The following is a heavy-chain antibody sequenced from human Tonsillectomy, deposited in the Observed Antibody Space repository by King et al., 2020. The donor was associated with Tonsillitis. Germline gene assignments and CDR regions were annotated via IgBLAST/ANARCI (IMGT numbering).Heavy chain of an antibody. D-gene: IGHD3-10*01. J-gene: IGHJ3*02. CDR3: AKDLYYYGSVTYYRRRDAFDI. V-gene: IGHV3-30*18. CDR1: GFTFSGFG. CDR2: ISFDGSNI. Sequence: VQLVESGGGVVQPGRSLRLSCAASGFTFSGFGMYWVRQAPGKGLEWVSFISFDGSNIDYADSVKGRFTISRDSSNNTLYLQMESLRAEDTAVYYCAKDLYYYGSVTYYRRRDAFDIWGQGTMVTVSS.